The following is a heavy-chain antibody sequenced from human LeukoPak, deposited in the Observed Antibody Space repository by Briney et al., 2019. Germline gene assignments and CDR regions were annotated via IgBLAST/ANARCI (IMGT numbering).Heavy chain of an antibody. Sequence: GASVKVSCKASGYTFTGYYMHWVRQAPGQGLEWMGWINPNSGGTNYAQKFQGRVTMTGDTSISTAYMELSRLRSDDTAVYHCARDIVADYYYYYGMDVWGQGTTVTVSS. CDR3: ARDIVADYYYYYGMDV. V-gene: IGHV1-2*02. D-gene: IGHD3-22*01. J-gene: IGHJ6*02. CDR1: GYTFTGYY. CDR2: INPNSGGT.